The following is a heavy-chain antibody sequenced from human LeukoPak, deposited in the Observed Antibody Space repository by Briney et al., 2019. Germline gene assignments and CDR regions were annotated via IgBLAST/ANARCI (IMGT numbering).Heavy chain of an antibody. Sequence: ASVKVSCKASGYTFTSYDIKWGRQDTGEGLEWMGWMNPNSGNTGYAQKFQGRVTMTRNTSISTAYMELSSLRSEDTAVYYCARGTQWLPAYWGQGTVVTVSS. CDR3: ARGTQWLPAY. CDR1: GYTFTSYD. V-gene: IGHV1-8*01. CDR2: MNPNSGNT. J-gene: IGHJ4*02. D-gene: IGHD6-19*01.